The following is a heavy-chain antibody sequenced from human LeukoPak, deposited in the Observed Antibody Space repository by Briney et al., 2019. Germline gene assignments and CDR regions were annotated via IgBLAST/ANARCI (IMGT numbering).Heavy chain of an antibody. D-gene: IGHD3-22*01. J-gene: IGHJ3*02. CDR3: ARDYYDSSGSQVGDAFDI. CDR2: INPSGGST. CDR1: GYTFTGYY. Sequence: ASVKVSCKPSGYTFTGYYIHWVRQAPGQGLEWMGWINPSGGSTSYAQKFQGRVTMTRDMSTSTVYMELSSLRSEDTAVYYCARDYYDSSGSQVGDAFDIWGQGTMVTVSS. V-gene: IGHV1-46*01.